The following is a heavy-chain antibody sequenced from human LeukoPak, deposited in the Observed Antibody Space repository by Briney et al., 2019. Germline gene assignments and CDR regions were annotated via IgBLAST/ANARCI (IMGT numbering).Heavy chain of an antibody. J-gene: IGHJ5*02. CDR2: IIPIFGTA. CDR1: GGTFSSYA. Sequence: GASVKVSCKASGGTFSSYAISWVRQAPGQGLEWMGGIIPIFGTANYAQKFQGRVTITADESTSTAYMELSSLRSEDTAVYYCARDSAAGNNWFDPWGREPWSPSPQ. CDR3: ARDSAAGNNWFDP. V-gene: IGHV1-69*13. D-gene: IGHD6-13*01.